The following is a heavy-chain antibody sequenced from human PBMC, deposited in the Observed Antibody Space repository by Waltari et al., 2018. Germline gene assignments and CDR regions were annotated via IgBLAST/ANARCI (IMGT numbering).Heavy chain of an antibody. V-gene: IGHV3-23*01. J-gene: IGHJ4*02. CDR2: ISGSGGST. D-gene: IGHD3-22*01. Sequence: WVRQAPGKGLEWVSAISGSGGSTYYADSVKGRFTISRDNSKNTLYLQMNSLRAEDTAVYYCAKDASSQWLTDYWGQGTLVTVSS. CDR3: AKDASSQWLTDY.